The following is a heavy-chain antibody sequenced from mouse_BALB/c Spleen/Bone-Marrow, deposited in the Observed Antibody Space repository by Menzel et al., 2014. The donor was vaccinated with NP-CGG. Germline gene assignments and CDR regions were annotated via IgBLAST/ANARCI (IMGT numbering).Heavy chain of an antibody. J-gene: IGHJ3*01. D-gene: IGHD1-1*01. CDR1: GFTFSDYY. Sequence: EVHLVESGGGLVKPGGSLKLSCAASGFTFSDYYMYWVRQTPEKRLEWVATISDGGSYTYYPDSVKGRLTISRDNAKNNLYLQMSSLKSEDTAMYYCVLRWFAYWGQGTLVTVSA. CDR2: ISDGGSYT. CDR3: VLRWFAY. V-gene: IGHV5-4*02.